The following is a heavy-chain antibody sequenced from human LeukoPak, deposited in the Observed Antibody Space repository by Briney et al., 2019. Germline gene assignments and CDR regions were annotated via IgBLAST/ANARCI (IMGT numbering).Heavy chain of an antibody. CDR3: ARDLEGDCSSTSCNWFDP. Sequence: GGSLRLSCAASGFTFSSYSMNWVRQAPGKGLEWVSSSSSSSSYIYYADSVKGRFTISRGNAKNSLYLQMNSLRAEDTAVYYCARDLEGDCSSTSCNWFDPWGQGTLVTVSS. CDR1: GFTFSSYS. V-gene: IGHV3-21*01. J-gene: IGHJ5*02. D-gene: IGHD2-2*01. CDR2: SSSSSSYI.